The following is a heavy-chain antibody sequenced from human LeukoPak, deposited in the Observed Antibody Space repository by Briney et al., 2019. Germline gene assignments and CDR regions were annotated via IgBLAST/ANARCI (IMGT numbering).Heavy chain of an antibody. CDR2: IYPGDSDT. V-gene: IGHV5-51*01. J-gene: IGHJ4*02. Sequence: KYGESLKISCKGSGYSFTNYWIGWVRLMPGKGLEWMGIIYPGDSDTRYSPSFQGQVTISADKSISTAYLQWSSLKASDTAMYYCARRTDRSFWYLDYWGQGTLVTVSS. CDR1: GYSFTNYW. CDR3: ARRTDRSFWYLDY.